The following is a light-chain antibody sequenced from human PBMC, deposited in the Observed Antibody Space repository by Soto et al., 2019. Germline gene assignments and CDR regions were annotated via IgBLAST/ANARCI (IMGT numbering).Light chain of an antibody. CDR2: EVS. CDR3: SLYTSENAYV. CDR1: SSDVGGYKY. J-gene: IGLJ1*01. Sequence: QSALTQPASVSGSPEQSITISCTGTSSDVGGYKYVSWYQQPPGTAPKLMIYEVSKRPSGVPDRFSGSKSGNTASLTISGLQAADEADYYCSLYTSENAYVFGTGTKLTVL. V-gene: IGLV2-18*01.